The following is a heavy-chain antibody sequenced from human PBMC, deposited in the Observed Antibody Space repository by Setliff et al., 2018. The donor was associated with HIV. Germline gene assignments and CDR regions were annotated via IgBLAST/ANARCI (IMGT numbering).Heavy chain of an antibody. D-gene: IGHD6-19*01. Sequence: GGSLRLSCAASGFTFDDYAMHWVRQVPGKGLEWVSGISWNRGTINYVDSVKGRFTISRDNSKNMVYLQMNSLRAEDTAVYYCAKDLSIAVAGTFDYWGQGTLVTVSS. V-gene: IGHV3-9*01. J-gene: IGHJ4*02. CDR1: GFTFDDYA. CDR3: AKDLSIAVAGTFDY. CDR2: ISWNRGTI.